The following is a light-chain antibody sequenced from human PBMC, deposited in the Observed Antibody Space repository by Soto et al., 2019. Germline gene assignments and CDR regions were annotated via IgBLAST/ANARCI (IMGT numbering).Light chain of an antibody. J-gene: IGKJ1*01. CDR3: QQYNSYSQT. CDR2: GAS. V-gene: IGKV3-15*01. CDR1: HSVNSH. Sequence: MMMTQSPATLSVSPGERVTLSCRTSHSVNSHVAWYQQKPGQAPRLLLYGASTRATGIPDRFSASGSATEFTLTISSLQPDDFATYYCQQYNSYSQTFGQGTKVDIK.